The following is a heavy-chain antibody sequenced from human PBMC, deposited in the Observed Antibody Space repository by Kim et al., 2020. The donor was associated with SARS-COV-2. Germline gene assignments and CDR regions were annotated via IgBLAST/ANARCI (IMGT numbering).Heavy chain of an antibody. J-gene: IGHJ4*02. D-gene: IGHD1-26*01. V-gene: IGHV1-18*01. CDR3: ARAPGGIKGALSN. Sequence: YAQKLQGRVTMTTDTSTSTAYMELRSLRSDDTAVYYCARAPGGIKGALSNWGQGTLVTVSS.